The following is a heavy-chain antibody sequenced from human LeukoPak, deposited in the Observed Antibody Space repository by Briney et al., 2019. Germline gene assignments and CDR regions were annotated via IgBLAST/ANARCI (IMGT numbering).Heavy chain of an antibody. V-gene: IGHV1-2*02. CDR2: INPNSGGT. CDR1: GYTFTGYY. Sequence: ASVKVSCKASGYTFTGYYMHWVRQAPGQGLEWMGWINPNSGGTNYAQKFQGRVTMTRDTSISTAYMELSSLRSEDTAVYYCASTKQYSSGYPAYYFDYWGQGTLVTVSS. CDR3: ASTKQYSSGYPAYYFDY. D-gene: IGHD3-22*01. J-gene: IGHJ4*02.